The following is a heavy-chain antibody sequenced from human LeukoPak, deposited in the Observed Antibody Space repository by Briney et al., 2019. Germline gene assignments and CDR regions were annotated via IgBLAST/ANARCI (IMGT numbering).Heavy chain of an antibody. D-gene: IGHD6-13*01. J-gene: IGHJ4*02. CDR2: ISGSGGST. Sequence: GGSLRLSCAASGFTFSSYAMSWVRQAPGKGLEWVSAISGSGGSTYYADSVKGRFTISRDNSKNTLYLQMNSLRAEDTAVYYCAKIPIYRSSWYYFDYWGQGTLVTVSS. V-gene: IGHV3-23*01. CDR1: GFTFSSYA. CDR3: AKIPIYRSSWYYFDY.